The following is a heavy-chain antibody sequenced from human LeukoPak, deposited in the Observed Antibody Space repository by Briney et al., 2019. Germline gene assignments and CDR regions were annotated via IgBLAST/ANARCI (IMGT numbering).Heavy chain of an antibody. CDR1: GLTFSDYW. V-gene: IGHV3-74*01. CDR3: ATGEGRYFDY. D-gene: IGHD7-27*01. CDR2: VDRYGSDT. J-gene: IGHJ4*02. Sequence: GGSLRLPCAASGLTFSDYWIHWVRQAPGKGLVWVSRVDRYGSDTNYADSVKGRFTISRDNAKNTLYLQMDSLRPEDTAVYYCATGEGRYFDYWGQGTLVTVSS.